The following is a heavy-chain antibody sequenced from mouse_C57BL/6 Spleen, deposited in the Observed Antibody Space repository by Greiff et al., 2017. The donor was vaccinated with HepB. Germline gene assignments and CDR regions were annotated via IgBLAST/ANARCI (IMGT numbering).Heavy chain of an antibody. D-gene: IGHD2-2*01. CDR2: IYPRSGNT. CDR1: GYTFTSYG. V-gene: IGHV1-81*01. Sequence: VQLQQSGAELARPGASVKLSCKASGYTFTSYGISWVKQRTGQGLEWIGEIYPRSGNTYYNEKFKGKATLTADKSSSTAYMELRSLTSEDSACYFCARGENYGYDGWYFDVWGTGTTVTVSS. CDR3: ARGENYGYDGWYFDV. J-gene: IGHJ1*03.